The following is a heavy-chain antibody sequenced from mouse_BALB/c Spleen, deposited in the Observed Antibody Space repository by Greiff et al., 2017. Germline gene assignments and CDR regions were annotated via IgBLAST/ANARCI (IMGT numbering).Heavy chain of an antibody. Sequence: VQLQQSGAELVKPGASVKLSCTASGFNIKDTYMHWVKQRPEQGLEWIGRIDPANGNTKYDPKFQGKATITADTSSNTAYLQLSSLTSEDTAVYYCARAVVGDWYFDVWGAGTTVTVSS. V-gene: IGHV14-3*02. CDR2: IDPANGNT. CDR3: ARAVVGDWYFDV. J-gene: IGHJ1*01. CDR1: GFNIKDTY. D-gene: IGHD1-1*01.